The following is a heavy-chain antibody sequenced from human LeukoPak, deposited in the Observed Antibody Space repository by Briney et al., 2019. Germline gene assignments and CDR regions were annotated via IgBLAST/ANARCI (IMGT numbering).Heavy chain of an antibody. CDR1: GFIFTNYD. D-gene: IGHD5-24*01. CDR2: IGPTGDT. Sequence: GGSLRLSCAASGFIFTNYDMHWVRQTPGKGLEWVSAIGPTGDTYYADSVRGRFTTSRENAKNSFYLQMNSLRAGDTAVYYCGRDDHYNYNGTDVWGQGTTVLVSS. J-gene: IGHJ6*02. CDR3: GRDDHYNYNGTDV. V-gene: IGHV3-13*01.